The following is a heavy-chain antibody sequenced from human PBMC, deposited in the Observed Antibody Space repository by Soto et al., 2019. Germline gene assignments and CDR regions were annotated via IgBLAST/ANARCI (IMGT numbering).Heavy chain of an antibody. CDR2: IYHSGST. CDR1: GVSITSANW. Sequence: QMQLQESGPGLVKPSGTLSLTYTVSGVSITSANWWTWVRQSPGKGLEWIGEIYHSGSTNFNPSLKSRVTLSVDNSKSQFYLELTSVTAADTAVYYCARYCGGGSCYLGAFDIWGQGTRVTVSS. V-gene: IGHV4-4*02. CDR3: ARYCGGGSCYLGAFDI. D-gene: IGHD2-15*01. J-gene: IGHJ3*02.